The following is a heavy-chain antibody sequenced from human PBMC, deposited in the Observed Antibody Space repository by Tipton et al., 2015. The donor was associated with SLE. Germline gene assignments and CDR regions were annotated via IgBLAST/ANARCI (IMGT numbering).Heavy chain of an antibody. J-gene: IGHJ4*02. V-gene: IGHV4-39*02. CDR2: FYYTGRS. D-gene: IGHD7-27*01. Sequence: TLSLTCTVSGDSIYSSSFYWGWVRQPPGKGLEWVGSFYYTGRSYFNPSLKSRVTISADTSKNQFSLKMSSVTAADTAVYYCARDTLGGLDYWGQGTLVTVSS. CDR3: ARDTLGGLDY. CDR1: GDSIYSSSFY.